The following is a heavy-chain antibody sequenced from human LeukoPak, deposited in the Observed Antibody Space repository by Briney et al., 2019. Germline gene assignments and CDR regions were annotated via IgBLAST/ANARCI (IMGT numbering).Heavy chain of an antibody. Sequence: GGALRLSCAASGFTFSNFAMLWVRHTQEKGLEWVSRISGSGDSTHYTDSVKGRFTISRDNSRNTVYLQMNSLRAEDTALYYCAKVLVSGYYYDYWGQGTLVTVSS. CDR3: AKVLVSGYYYDY. D-gene: IGHD3-22*01. J-gene: IGHJ4*02. CDR2: ISGSGDST. CDR1: GFTFSNFA. V-gene: IGHV3-23*01.